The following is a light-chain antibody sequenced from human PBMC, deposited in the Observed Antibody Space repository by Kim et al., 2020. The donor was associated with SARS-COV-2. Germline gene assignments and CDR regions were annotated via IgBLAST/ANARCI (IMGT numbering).Light chain of an antibody. CDR3: FSYAGNSVSF. J-gene: IGLJ2*01. CDR1: IRDVGNYNL. CDR2: DVA. Sequence: GQSITSSCTVTIRDVGNYNLGSWYQQYPGKAPKLIIYDVATRPSGVSDRFSASKSGNTASLTISGLQAEDEAHYYCFSYAGNSVSFFGGGTQLTVL. V-gene: IGLV2-23*02.